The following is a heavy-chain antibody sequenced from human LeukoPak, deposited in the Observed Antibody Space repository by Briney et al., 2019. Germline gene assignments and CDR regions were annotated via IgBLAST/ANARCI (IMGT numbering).Heavy chain of an antibody. D-gene: IGHD2-2*01. Sequence: GRSLRLSCAASGFTFDDYAMHWVRQAPGKGLEWVSGISWNSGSIGYADSVKGRFTISRDNAKNSLYLQMNSLRAEDTALYYCARLGYCSSTSCPNDYYYYYGMDVWGQGTTVTVSS. CDR1: GFTFDDYA. V-gene: IGHV3-9*01. CDR3: ARLGYCSSTSCPNDYYYYYGMDV. CDR2: ISWNSGSI. J-gene: IGHJ6*02.